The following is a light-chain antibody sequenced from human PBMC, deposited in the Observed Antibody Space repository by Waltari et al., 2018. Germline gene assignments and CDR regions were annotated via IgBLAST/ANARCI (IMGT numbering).Light chain of an antibody. CDR1: SPNIGSNY. CDR2: SNN. V-gene: IGLV1-47*01. J-gene: IGLJ3*02. Sequence: GQRVTISCSGSSPNIGSNYVYWYQQLPGTAPKLRIYSNNQRPSGVPDRFSGSKSGTSASLAISGRRSEDEADYYCAAWDDSLSGRVFGGGTKLTVL. CDR3: AAWDDSLSGRV.